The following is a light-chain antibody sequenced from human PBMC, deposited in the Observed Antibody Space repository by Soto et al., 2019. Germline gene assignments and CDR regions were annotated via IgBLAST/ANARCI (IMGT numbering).Light chain of an antibody. CDR2: DAS. Sequence: EIILTQSPATLSLSPGESATLSCRASESVSSNYLAWYQQKPGQAPRLLIYDASNRATGIPARFSGSGSGTDFTLTISSLEPEDFAVYYCQQRSNWPPITFGQGTRLEIK. V-gene: IGKV3-11*01. J-gene: IGKJ5*01. CDR1: ESVSSNY. CDR3: QQRSNWPPIT.